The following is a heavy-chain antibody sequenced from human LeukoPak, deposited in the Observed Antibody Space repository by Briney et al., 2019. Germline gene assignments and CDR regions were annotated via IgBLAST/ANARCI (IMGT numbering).Heavy chain of an antibody. V-gene: IGHV3-48*02. Sequence: GGSLRLSCVASGFTFSSYSMNWVRQAPGKGLEWVSYISSSSSTIYYADSVKGRFTISRDNAKNSLYLQMNSLRDEDTAVYYCAREQSMGARRDLGYWGQGTLVTVSS. CDR3: AREQSMGARRDLGY. D-gene: IGHD1-26*01. CDR2: ISSSSSTI. CDR1: GFTFSSYS. J-gene: IGHJ4*02.